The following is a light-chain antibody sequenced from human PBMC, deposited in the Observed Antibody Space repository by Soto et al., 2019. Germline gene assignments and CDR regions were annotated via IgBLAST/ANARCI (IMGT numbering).Light chain of an antibody. Sequence: QSVLAQPHSASGTPGQRVTISCSGSSSNIGSNSVHWFQQVPGTAPKPLIYSSNQRPSGVPERFSGSKSGTSASLAISGLQSEDEADYYCAAWDDSLNGHVFGAGTKVPS. CDR2: SSN. CDR1: SSNIGSNS. CDR3: AAWDDSLNGHV. J-gene: IGLJ1*01. V-gene: IGLV1-44*01.